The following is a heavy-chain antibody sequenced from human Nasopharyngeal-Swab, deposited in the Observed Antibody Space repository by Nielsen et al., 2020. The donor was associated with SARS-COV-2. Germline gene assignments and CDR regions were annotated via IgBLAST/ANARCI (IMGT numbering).Heavy chain of an antibody. CDR3: ARGASWAIAAVSYYYYYYMDV. CDR2: ITPFNGNT. Sequence: SVKVSCKASGYTFTYRYLHWVRQAPGQALEWMGWITPFNGNTNYAQKFQDRVTITRDRSMSTAYMELSSLRSEDTAVYYCARGASWAIAAVSYYYYYYMDVWGKGTTVTVSS. J-gene: IGHJ6*03. D-gene: IGHD6-13*01. V-gene: IGHV1-45*02. CDR1: GYTFTYRY.